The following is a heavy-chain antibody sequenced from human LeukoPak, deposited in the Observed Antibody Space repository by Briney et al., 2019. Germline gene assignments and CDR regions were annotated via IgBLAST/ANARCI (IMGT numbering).Heavy chain of an antibody. J-gene: IGHJ4*02. CDR2: IYYSGST. Sequence: SETLSLTCTVSGGSISSHYWSWIRQPPGKGLEWIGYIYYSGSTNYNPSLKSRVTISVDTSKNQFSLKLSSVAAAGTAVYYCARLGDYVFDYWGQGTLVTVSS. V-gene: IGHV4-59*11. CDR1: GGSISSHY. D-gene: IGHD4-17*01. CDR3: ARLGDYVFDY.